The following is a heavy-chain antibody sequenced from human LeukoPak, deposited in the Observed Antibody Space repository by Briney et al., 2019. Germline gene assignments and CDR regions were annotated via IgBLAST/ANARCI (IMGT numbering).Heavy chain of an antibody. Sequence: SETLSLTCAVYGGSFRGYYWSWIRQPPGKGLEWIGEINHSGSTNYNPSLKSRVTISVDTSKNQFSLKLSSVTAADTAVYYCARGFGVVISNWFDPWGQGTLVTVSS. J-gene: IGHJ5*02. V-gene: IGHV4-34*01. CDR2: INHSGST. CDR3: ARGFGVVISNWFDP. D-gene: IGHD3-3*01. CDR1: GGSFRGYY.